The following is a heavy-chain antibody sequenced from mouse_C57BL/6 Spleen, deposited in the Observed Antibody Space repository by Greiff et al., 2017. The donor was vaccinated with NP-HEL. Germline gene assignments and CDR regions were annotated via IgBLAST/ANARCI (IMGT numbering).Heavy chain of an antibody. CDR1: GYAFSSSW. Sequence: VQLVESGPELVKPGASVKISCKASGYAFSSSWMNWVKQRPGKGLEWIGRLYPGDGDTNYNGKFKGKATLTADKSSSTAYMQLSSLTSEDSAVYFCARWVWGYFDYWGQGTTLTVSS. V-gene: IGHV1-82*01. D-gene: IGHD4-1*01. J-gene: IGHJ2*01. CDR3: ARWVWGYFDY. CDR2: LYPGDGDT.